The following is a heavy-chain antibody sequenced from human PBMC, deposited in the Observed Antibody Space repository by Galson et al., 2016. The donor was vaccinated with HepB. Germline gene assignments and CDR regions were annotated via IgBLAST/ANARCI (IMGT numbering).Heavy chain of an antibody. CDR2: ISWNSGSL. J-gene: IGHJ6*02. Sequence: SLRLSCAASGFTFDDYAMHWVRQAPGKGLEWVSGISWNSGSLGYADSVRGRFTISRDNAENSLYLQMNSLRAEDTALYYCAKGGQLGYYFYYGMDVWGQGTTVTVSS. CDR3: AKGGQLGYYFYYGMDV. D-gene: IGHD5-18*01. V-gene: IGHV3-9*01. CDR1: GFTFDDYA.